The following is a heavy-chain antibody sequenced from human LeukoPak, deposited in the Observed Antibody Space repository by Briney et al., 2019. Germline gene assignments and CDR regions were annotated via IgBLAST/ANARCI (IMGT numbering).Heavy chain of an antibody. J-gene: IGHJ4*02. CDR3: ARGAQTYYDKAPVDY. D-gene: IGHD3-22*01. CDR1: GGSFSGYY. Sequence: SETLSLTCAVYGGSFSGYYWSWIRQPPGKGLEWIGEINHSGSTNYNPSLKSRVTISVDTSRSQFSLKLNSMTAADTAVYYCARGAQTYYDKAPVDYWGQGTLVTVSS. CDR2: INHSGST. V-gene: IGHV4-34*01.